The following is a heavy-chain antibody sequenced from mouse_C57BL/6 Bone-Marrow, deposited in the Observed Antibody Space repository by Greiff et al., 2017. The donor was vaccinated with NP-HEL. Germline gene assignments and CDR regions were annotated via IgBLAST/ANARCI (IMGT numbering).Heavy chain of an antibody. V-gene: IGHV1-39*01. CDR3: ARHYYYGSSSFDY. J-gene: IGHJ2*01. Sequence: VQLQQSGPELVKPGASVKISCKASGYSFTDYNMNWVKQSNGKSLEWIGVINPNYGTTSYNQKYKGKATLTEDQFSSTAYMQLNSLTSDDSAVYYCARHYYYGSSSFDYWGQGTTLTVSS. CDR2: INPNYGTT. D-gene: IGHD1-1*01. CDR1: GYSFTDYN.